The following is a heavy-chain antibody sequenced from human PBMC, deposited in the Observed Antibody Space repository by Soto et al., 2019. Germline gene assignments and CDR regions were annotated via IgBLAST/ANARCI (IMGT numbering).Heavy chain of an antibody. J-gene: IGHJ3*02. Sequence: QVQLVESGGGVVQPGRCLRLSCAASGFTFSNYAMHWVRRAPGKGLEWVAVISYDGKNKYHADSVKGRLTISRDSSKNTLYLQMNSLRAEDTAVYYCARGLSGNSGWYDDFDIWGRGTMVTVSS. D-gene: IGHD6-19*01. CDR1: GFTFSNYA. CDR3: ARGLSGNSGWYDDFDI. CDR2: ISYDGKNK. V-gene: IGHV3-30*04.